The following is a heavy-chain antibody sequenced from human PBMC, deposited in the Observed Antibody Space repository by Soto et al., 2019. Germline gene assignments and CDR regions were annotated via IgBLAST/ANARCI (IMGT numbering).Heavy chain of an antibody. D-gene: IGHD2-15*01. Sequence: QVQLVESGGGVVQPGRSLRLSCAASGFIFSTYAMHWVRQAPGKGLEWVAVISYDGSNKYYADSVKSRFTISRDNSKNTLYLQMNSLRAEDTAVYYCAREYGIGGAAFDFWGQGTMVTVSS. V-gene: IGHV3-30-3*01. CDR2: ISYDGSNK. CDR1: GFIFSTYA. J-gene: IGHJ3*01. CDR3: AREYGIGGAAFDF.